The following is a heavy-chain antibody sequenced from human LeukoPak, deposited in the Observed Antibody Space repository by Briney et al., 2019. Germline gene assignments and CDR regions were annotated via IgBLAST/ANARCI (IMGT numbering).Heavy chain of an antibody. CDR2: INPSGDST. V-gene: IGHV1-46*01. Sequence: ASVKVSCKASGYTFTTYYIHWVRQAPGQGLEWMGIINPSGDSTSYAQKFQGRVTMTRDTSTSTVYMELSSLRSEDTAVYYCARDGDSGSYWGAFDIWGQGTMVTVSS. J-gene: IGHJ3*02. CDR3: ARDGDSGSYWGAFDI. D-gene: IGHD1-26*01. CDR1: GYTFTTYY.